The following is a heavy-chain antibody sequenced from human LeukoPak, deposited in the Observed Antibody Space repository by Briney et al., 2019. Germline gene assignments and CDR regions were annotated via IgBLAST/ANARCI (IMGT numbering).Heavy chain of an antibody. J-gene: IGHJ4*02. CDR1: GGSISSYY. D-gene: IGHD2-2*01. CDR3: ARDRQGCSSTSCYYYFDY. V-gene: IGHV4-59*01. Sequence: SETLSLTCTVSGGSISSYYWSWIRQPPGKGLEWIGYIYYSGSTNYNPSLKSRVTISVDTSKNQFSLKLSSVTAADTAVYYCARDRQGCSSTSCYYYFDYWGQGTLVTVSS. CDR2: IYYSGST.